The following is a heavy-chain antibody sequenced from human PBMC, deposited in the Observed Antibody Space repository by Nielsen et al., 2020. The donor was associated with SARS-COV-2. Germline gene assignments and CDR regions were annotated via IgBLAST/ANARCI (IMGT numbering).Heavy chain of an antibody. V-gene: IGHV1-18*01. CDR1: GYTFISYG. CDR3: AREWGYGDYFDY. Sequence: ASVKVSCKASGYTFISYGISWVRQAPGQGLEWMGWISAYNGGTNYAQKFQGRVTMTRDTSISTACMELSRLRSDDTAVYYCAREWGYGDYFDYWGQGTLVTVSS. D-gene: IGHD4-17*01. CDR2: ISAYNGGT. J-gene: IGHJ4*02.